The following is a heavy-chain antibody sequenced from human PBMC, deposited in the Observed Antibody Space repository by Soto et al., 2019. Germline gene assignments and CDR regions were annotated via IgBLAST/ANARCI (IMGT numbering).Heavy chain of an antibody. CDR2: INAGNGNT. J-gene: IGHJ4*02. CDR1: GYTFNSYA. Sequence: GTSVEVSRKASGYTFNSYAMHWVRQAPGQRLEWMGWINAGNGNTKYSQKFQGRVSMTWDTSTSTVYMELSSLRSDDTAVYYCARDYNWAVDYWGQGTLVTVSS. CDR3: ARDYNWAVDY. D-gene: IGHD1-1*01. V-gene: IGHV1-3*01.